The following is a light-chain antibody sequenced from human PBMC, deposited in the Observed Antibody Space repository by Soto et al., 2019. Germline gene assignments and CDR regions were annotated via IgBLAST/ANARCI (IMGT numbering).Light chain of an antibody. CDR2: DAS. CDR1: ETLSSQ. Sequence: EVVLTQSPATLSLSPGERATLSCRASETLSSQLAWFQQKPGQAPRLLIYDASNRATGIPARFSGSGCGTDFTLTISSLEPEDFAVYYCQQRNNWPPGYTFGQGTKVEIK. J-gene: IGKJ2*01. CDR3: QQRNNWPPGYT. V-gene: IGKV3-11*01.